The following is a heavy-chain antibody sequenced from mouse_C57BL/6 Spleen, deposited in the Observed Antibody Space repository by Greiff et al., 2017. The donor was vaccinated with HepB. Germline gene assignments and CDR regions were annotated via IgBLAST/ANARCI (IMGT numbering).Heavy chain of an antibody. V-gene: IGHV1-53*01. CDR2: INPSNGGT. CDR3: ARGSYINTVVAGDMEY. D-gene: IGHD1-1*01. CDR1: GYTFTSYW. J-gene: IGHJ4*01. Sequence: QVQLQQPGTELVKPGASVKLSCKASGYTFTSYWMHWVKQRPGQGLEWIGNINPSNGGTNYNEKFKSKATLTVDKSSSTAYMQLSSLTSEDSAVYYCARGSYINTVVAGDMEYWGQGTSVTVSS.